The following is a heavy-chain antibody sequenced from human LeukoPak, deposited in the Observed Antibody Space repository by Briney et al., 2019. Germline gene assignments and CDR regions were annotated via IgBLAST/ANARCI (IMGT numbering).Heavy chain of an antibody. CDR2: IYPYSGDT. D-gene: IGHD6-6*01. CDR1: GYTFTGYY. J-gene: IGHJ3*02. V-gene: IGHV1-2*02. CDR3: ARGRNSGSSLDI. Sequence: ASVKVSCKASGYTFTGYYIHWVRQAPGQGLEWTGWIYPYSGDTNYAQNFQGRVTMTRDTSISTAYMELSSLKSDDTAVYYCARGRNSGSSLDIWGQGTMLTVSS.